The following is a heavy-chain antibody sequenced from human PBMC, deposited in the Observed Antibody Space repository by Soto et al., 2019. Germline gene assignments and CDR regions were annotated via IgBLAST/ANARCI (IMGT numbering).Heavy chain of an antibody. CDR1: GYTFTSYY. Sequence: GASVKVSCKASGYTFTSYYMHWVRQAPGQGLEWMGIINPSGGSTSYAQKFQGRVTMTRDTSTSTVYMELSSLRSEDTAVYYCARGGYYYDSNRSGKNWFDPWAREPWSPSPQ. D-gene: IGHD3-22*01. V-gene: IGHV1-46*03. J-gene: IGHJ5*02. CDR3: ARGGYYYDSNRSGKNWFDP. CDR2: INPSGGST.